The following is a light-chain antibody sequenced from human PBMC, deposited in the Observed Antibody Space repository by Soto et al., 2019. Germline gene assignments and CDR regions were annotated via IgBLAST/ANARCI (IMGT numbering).Light chain of an antibody. V-gene: IGKV1-5*01. CDR1: QSINIW. CDR2: DAS. CDR3: QQYGSSPGT. J-gene: IGKJ1*01. Sequence: DIQMTQSPSTLSASVGDRVTVTCRASQSINIWLAWYQQKPGKAPKLLIYDASILESGVPSRFSGSGSGTDFTLTISRLEPEDFAVYYCQQYGSSPGTFGQGTKVDI.